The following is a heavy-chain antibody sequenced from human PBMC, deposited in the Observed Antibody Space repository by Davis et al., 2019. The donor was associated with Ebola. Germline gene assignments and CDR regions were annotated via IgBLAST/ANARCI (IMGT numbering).Heavy chain of an antibody. Sequence: PGGSLRLSCAASGFTFSSYSMNWVRQAPGKGLEWVSAISGSGGSTYYADSVKGRFTISRDNSKNTLYLQMNSLRAEDTAVYYCAKDFEIVWWELGPDAFDIWGQGTMVTVSS. D-gene: IGHD1-26*01. V-gene: IGHV3-23*01. CDR3: AKDFEIVWWELGPDAFDI. CDR2: ISGSGGST. CDR1: GFTFSSYS. J-gene: IGHJ3*02.